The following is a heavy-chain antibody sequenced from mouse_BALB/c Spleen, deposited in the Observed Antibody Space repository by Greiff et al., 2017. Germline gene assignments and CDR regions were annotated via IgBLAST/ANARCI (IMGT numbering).Heavy chain of an antibody. CDR3: ATYYYGSSGLFAY. CDR2: IDPSDSET. J-gene: IGHJ3*01. Sequence: QVQLKQPGAELVKPGAPVKLSCKASGCTFTSYWMNWVKQRPGRGLEWIGRIDPSDSETHYNQKFKDKATLTVDKSSSTAYIQLSSLTSEDSAVYYCATYYYGSSGLFAYWGQGTLVTVSA. V-gene: IGHV1-69*02. D-gene: IGHD1-1*01. CDR1: GCTFTSYW.